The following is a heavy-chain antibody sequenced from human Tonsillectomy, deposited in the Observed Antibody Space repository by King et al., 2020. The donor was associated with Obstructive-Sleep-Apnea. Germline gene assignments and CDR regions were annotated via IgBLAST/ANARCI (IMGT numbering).Heavy chain of an antibody. Sequence: VQLVESGGGVVQPGRSLRLSCAASGFTFSSYAMHWVRQAPGKGLEWVAVISYDGSNKYYADSVKGRFTNSRDNSKNTLYLQMKSLRAEDTAVYYCARQYYYDSSGYYKWLGAFDIWGQGTMVTVSS. CDR2: ISYDGSNK. D-gene: IGHD3-22*01. V-gene: IGHV3-30*04. J-gene: IGHJ3*02. CDR1: GFTFSSYA. CDR3: ARQYYYDSSGYYKWLGAFDI.